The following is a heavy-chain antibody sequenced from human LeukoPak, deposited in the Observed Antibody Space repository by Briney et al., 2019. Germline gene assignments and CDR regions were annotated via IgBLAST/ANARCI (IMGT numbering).Heavy chain of an antibody. J-gene: IGHJ5*02. CDR3: ARWAIFGVA. V-gene: IGHV4-30-4*08. CDR2: IYYSGST. Sequence: SETLSLTCTVSGASISSGDYYWSWIRQPPGKGLEWIGYIYYSGSTYYNPSLKSRLTISVDTSKNQFSLKPTSVTAADTAVYYCARWAIFGVAWGQGTLVTVSS. D-gene: IGHD3-3*01. CDR1: GASISSGDYY.